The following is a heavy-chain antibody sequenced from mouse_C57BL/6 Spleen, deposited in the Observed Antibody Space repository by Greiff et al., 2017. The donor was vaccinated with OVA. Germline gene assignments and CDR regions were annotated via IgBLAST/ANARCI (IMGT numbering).Heavy chain of an antibody. D-gene: IGHD2-10*02. V-gene: IGHV14-3*01. CDR1: GYNITNSY. J-gene: IGHJ4*01. CDR3: ARSPLSTVNALDY. CDR2: IDPENGTT. Sequence: VQLQQSVAELVRPGASVKLSCTASGYNITNSYMHWVKQRPEQGLEWIGRIDPENGTTNYAPKFQGKATLTADTSSSTAYLQLSSLTSEDTAIYYYARSPLSTVNALDYWGQGTTLTVSS.